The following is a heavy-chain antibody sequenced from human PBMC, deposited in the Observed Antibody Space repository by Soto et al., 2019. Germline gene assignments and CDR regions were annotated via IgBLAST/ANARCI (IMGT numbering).Heavy chain of an antibody. CDR3: AKEPGSGWSDYFDY. J-gene: IGHJ4*02. CDR2: ISGRGDST. Sequence: EVQLLESGGGLVQPGGSLRLSCAASGFYFSNYAMSWVRQAPGKGLEWVSAISGRGDSTYYADSVQGRFTISRDSSKNTLDLQMNSLRAADTAVYYCAKEPGSGWSDYFDYWGQGTLVTVSS. CDR1: GFYFSNYA. V-gene: IGHV3-23*01. D-gene: IGHD6-19*01.